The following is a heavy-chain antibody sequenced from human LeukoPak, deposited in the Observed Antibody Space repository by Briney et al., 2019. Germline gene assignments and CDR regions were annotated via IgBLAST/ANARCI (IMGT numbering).Heavy chain of an antibody. J-gene: IGHJ4*02. Sequence: ASVKVSYKASGYTFSGNFMHWVRQAPGQGLEWMGWINPNNGDTNYAQKFQGRVTVTRDTSISTAYMELSSLRSDDTAVYYCARTRGSHISMAYLDYWGQGTLVTVSS. CDR2: INPNNGDT. D-gene: IGHD2/OR15-2a*01. CDR1: GYTFSGNF. V-gene: IGHV1-2*02. CDR3: ARTRGSHISMAYLDY.